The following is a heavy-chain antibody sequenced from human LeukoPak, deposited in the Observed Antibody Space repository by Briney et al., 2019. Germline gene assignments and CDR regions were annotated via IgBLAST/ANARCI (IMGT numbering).Heavy chain of an antibody. CDR2: ISGSGGST. CDR3: AKVYDSSGYYYVIADY. Sequence: PGGSLRLSCAASGFTFSSYAMSWVRQAPGKGLEWVSAISGSGGSTYYADSVKGRFTTSRDNSKNTLYLQMNSLRAEDTAVYYCAKVYDSSGYYYVIADYWGQGTLVTVSS. CDR1: GFTFSSYA. D-gene: IGHD3-22*01. J-gene: IGHJ4*02. V-gene: IGHV3-23*01.